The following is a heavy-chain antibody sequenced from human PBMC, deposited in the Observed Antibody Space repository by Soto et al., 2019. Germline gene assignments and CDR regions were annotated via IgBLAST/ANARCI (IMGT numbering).Heavy chain of an antibody. CDR1: GYTFTSYG. Sequence: ASVKVSCKASGYTFTSYGISWVRQAPGQGLEWMGWISAYNGNTNYAQKLRGRVTMTTDTSTSTAYMELRSLRSDDTAVYYCARERTRFEYCSSTSCYSRWFDPWGQGTLVTVSS. D-gene: IGHD2-2*01. V-gene: IGHV1-18*01. CDR2: ISAYNGNT. J-gene: IGHJ5*02. CDR3: ARERTRFEYCSSTSCYSRWFDP.